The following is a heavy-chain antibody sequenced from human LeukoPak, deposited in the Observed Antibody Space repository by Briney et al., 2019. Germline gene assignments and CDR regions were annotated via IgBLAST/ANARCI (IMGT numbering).Heavy chain of an antibody. CDR2: IKQDGSEK. D-gene: IGHD3-22*01. CDR1: GFTFSTYW. Sequence: PGGSLRLSCAASGFTFSTYWMSWVRQPPGKGLEWVANIKQDGSEKYYVDSVKGRFTISRDNAKNSLYLEINSLRAGDTAVYYCARDSDFDSSGYYPYYYYYYNMDVWGQGTTVTVSS. V-gene: IGHV3-7*01. CDR3: ARDSDFDSSGYYPYYYYYYNMDV. J-gene: IGHJ6*02.